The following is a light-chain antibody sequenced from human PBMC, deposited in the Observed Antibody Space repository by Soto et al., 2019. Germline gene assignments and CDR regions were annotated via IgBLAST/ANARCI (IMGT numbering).Light chain of an antibody. V-gene: IGLV2-14*01. CDR1: SGDVGGYNY. Sequence: QSVLTRPASVSGSPGQSITISCTGTSGDVGGYNYVSWYQHHPGKAPRLMIYEVSNRPSGVSNRFSGSKSGNTASLTISGLQTEDEADYYCTSYTSGSTPVIFGGGNQLTVL. CDR2: EVS. CDR3: TSYTSGSTPVI. J-gene: IGLJ2*01.